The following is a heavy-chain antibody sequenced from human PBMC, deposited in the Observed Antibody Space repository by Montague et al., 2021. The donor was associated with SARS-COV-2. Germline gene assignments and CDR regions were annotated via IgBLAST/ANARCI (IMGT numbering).Heavy chain of an antibody. CDR1: GGSISSSSYY. Sequence: SETLSLTCTVSGGSISSSSYYWGWIRQPPGKGLEWIGNIYYSGNTYYNPSLKSRVTISVDTSKNQFSLKLSSVTAADTAVYYCAYMGVGRITIFGVVSRGGLDYWGQGTLVTVSS. D-gene: IGHD3-3*01. CDR3: AYMGVGRITIFGVVSRGGLDY. J-gene: IGHJ4*02. CDR2: IYYSGNT. V-gene: IGHV4-39*01.